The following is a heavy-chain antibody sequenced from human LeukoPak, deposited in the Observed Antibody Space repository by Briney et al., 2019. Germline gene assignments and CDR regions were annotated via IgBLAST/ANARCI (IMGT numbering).Heavy chain of an antibody. D-gene: IGHD6-19*01. CDR3: ARVSDISVAAYFDY. CDR1: GFTFSSYE. Sequence: GGSLRLSCAASGFTFSSYEMNWVRQAPGKGLEWVSFISSSGSTIYYADSVKGRFTISRDNAKNSLYLQMNSLRAEDTALYYCARVSDISVAAYFDYWGQGTLVTVSS. J-gene: IGHJ4*02. V-gene: IGHV3-48*03. CDR2: ISSSGSTI.